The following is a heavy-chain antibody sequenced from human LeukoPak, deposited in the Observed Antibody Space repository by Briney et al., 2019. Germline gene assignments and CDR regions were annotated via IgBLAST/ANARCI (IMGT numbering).Heavy chain of an antibody. J-gene: IGHJ4*02. D-gene: IGHD3-16*01. CDR2: IQSKTDGGTT. CDR1: GFTFSNVW. CDR3: ATYAWGNPAS. Sequence: GGSLRLSCAASGFTFSNVWMTWVRQAPGKGLEWIGRIQSKTDGGTTDYAAPVKGRFTTSRDDSNNTLYLQMNSLRTEDTAVFYCATYAWGNPASWGQGTLVTVSS. V-gene: IGHV3-15*01.